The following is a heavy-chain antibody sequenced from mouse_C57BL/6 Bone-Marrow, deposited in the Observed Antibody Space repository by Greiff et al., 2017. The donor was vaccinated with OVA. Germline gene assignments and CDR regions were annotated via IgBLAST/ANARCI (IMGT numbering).Heavy chain of an antibody. D-gene: IGHD1-1*01. CDR2: IDPSDSYT. J-gene: IGHJ1*03. Sequence: QVQLQQPGAELVRPGTSVKLSCKASGYTFTSYWMHWVKQRPGQGLEWIGVIDPSDSYTNYNQKFKGKATLTVDTSSSTAYMQLSSLTSEDSAVYYCAREGTTVVASYWYFDVWGTGTTVTVSS. CDR3: AREGTTVVASYWYFDV. V-gene: IGHV1-59*01. CDR1: GYTFTSYW.